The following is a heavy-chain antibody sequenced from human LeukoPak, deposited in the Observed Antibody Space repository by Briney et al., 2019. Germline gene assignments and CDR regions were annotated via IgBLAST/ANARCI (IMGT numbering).Heavy chain of an antibody. V-gene: IGHV4-39*01. Sequence: SETLSLTCTVSDGSINSSSYYWGWIRQPPGKGLEWTGNIYYRGSTYYNPSLYSRLTISIDRSQSQFSLKLSSVTAADTAVYYCARCDFGSGSYSPHFDFWGQGTLVTVSS. J-gene: IGHJ4*02. CDR2: IYYRGST. CDR1: DGSINSSSYY. D-gene: IGHD3-10*01. CDR3: ARCDFGSGSYSPHFDF.